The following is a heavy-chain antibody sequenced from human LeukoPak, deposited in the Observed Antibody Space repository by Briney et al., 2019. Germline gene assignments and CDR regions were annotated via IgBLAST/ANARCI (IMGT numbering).Heavy chain of an antibody. V-gene: IGHV3-48*01. CDR3: AREGVSSTYYDNSGYYPEFDY. D-gene: IGHD3-22*01. Sequence: RGSLRLSCAAASGFTFSTYHINWVRQAPGKGLEWVSYISRSSTTIYYADSVKGRFTISRDNSKNTLYLQMSSLRAEDTAVYYRAREGVSSTYYDNSGYYPEFDYWGQGTLVTVSS. CDR2: ISRSSTTI. J-gene: IGHJ4*02. CDR1: GFTFSTYH.